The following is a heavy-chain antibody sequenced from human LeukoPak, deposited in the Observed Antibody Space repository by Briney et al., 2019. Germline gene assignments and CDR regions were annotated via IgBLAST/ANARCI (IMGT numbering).Heavy chain of an antibody. V-gene: IGHV3-30*03. CDR1: GFTFSSYG. CDR3: ARDSPFYGDYSGNDY. J-gene: IGHJ4*02. D-gene: IGHD4-17*01. Sequence: GGSLRLSCAASGFTFSSYGMHWVRQAPGKGLEWVAVISYDGSNKYYADSVKGRFTISRDNSKNTLYLQMNSLRAEDTAVYYCARDSPFYGDYSGNDYWGQGTLVTVSS. CDR2: ISYDGSNK.